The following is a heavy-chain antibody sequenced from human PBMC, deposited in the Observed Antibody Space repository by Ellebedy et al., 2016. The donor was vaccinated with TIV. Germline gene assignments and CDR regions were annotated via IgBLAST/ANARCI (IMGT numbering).Heavy chain of an antibody. CDR3: AKDNRPNYYYDTNAAAYYYYGMDV. CDR1: GFTFDDYA. Sequence: SLKISCAASGFTFDDYAMHWVRQAPGKGLEWVSGISWNSGSIGYADSVKGRFTISRDNAKNSLYLQMNSLRAEDTALYYCAKDNRPNYYYDTNAAAYYYYGMDVWGQGTTVTVSS. D-gene: IGHD3-22*01. J-gene: IGHJ6*02. V-gene: IGHV3-9*01. CDR2: ISWNSGSI.